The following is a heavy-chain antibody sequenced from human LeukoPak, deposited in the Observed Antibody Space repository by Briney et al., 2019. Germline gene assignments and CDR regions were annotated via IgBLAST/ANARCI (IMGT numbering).Heavy chain of an antibody. CDR3: ARDPGYCSGGSCFLLDY. D-gene: IGHD2-15*01. V-gene: IGHV1-46*01. CDR2: INPSGGST. Sequence: ASVKVSCTASGYTFTSYYMHWVRQAPGQGLEWMGIINPSGGSTSYAQKFQGRVTMTRDTSTSTVYMEQSSLRSEDTAVYYCARDPGYCSGGSCFLLDYWGEGTLVTVSS. CDR1: GYTFTSYY. J-gene: IGHJ4*02.